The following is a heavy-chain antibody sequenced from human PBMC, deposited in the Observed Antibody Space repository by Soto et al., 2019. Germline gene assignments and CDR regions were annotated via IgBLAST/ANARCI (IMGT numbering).Heavy chain of an antibody. V-gene: IGHV3-30-3*01. CDR3: ARGSGFYYYYYGMDV. J-gene: IGHJ6*02. D-gene: IGHD6-19*01. Sequence: QVQLVESGGGVVQPGRSLRLSCAASGFTFSSYAMHWVRQAPGKGLEWVAVISYDGSNKYYADSVKGRFTISRDNSKNTLYLQMNSLRAEDTAVYYCARGSGFYYYYYGMDVWGQGTTVTVSS. CDR1: GFTFSSYA. CDR2: ISYDGSNK.